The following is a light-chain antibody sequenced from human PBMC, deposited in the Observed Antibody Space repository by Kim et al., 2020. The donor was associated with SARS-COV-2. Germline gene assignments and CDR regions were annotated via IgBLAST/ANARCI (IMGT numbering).Light chain of an antibody. CDR1: SGSVSTSYY. V-gene: IGLV8-61*01. Sequence: QTVVTQEPSFSVSPGGTVTLTCGLSSGSVSTSYYPSWYQQTPGQAPRTLIYSTSTRSSGVPDRFSGSILGNKAALTITGAQADDESDYYCVLYMGSGIWVFGGGTQLTVL. J-gene: IGLJ3*02. CDR2: STS. CDR3: VLYMGSGIWV.